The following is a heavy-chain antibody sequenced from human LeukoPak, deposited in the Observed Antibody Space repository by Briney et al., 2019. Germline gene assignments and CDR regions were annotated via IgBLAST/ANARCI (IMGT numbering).Heavy chain of an antibody. CDR2: ITWHGRST. CDR1: GFIFDDFS. J-gene: IGHJ4*02. CDR3: TKATTRRVPAARIDS. D-gene: IGHD6-13*01. V-gene: IGHV3-9*01. Sequence: PGGSLRLSCAASGFIFDDFSMFWGRQASGKGRGWVSSITWHGRSTAYADSVRGRFSISRDNARNSLYLQMNSLRPEDTAFYYCTKATTRRVPAARIDSWGQGTLVTVSS.